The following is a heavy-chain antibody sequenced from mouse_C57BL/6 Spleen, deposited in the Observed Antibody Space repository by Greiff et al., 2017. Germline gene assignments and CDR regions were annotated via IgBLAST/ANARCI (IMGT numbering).Heavy chain of an antibody. CDR1: GYTFTSYW. CDR2: IYPGSGST. CDR3: ARSPSYYYGSSYRFAY. D-gene: IGHD1-1*01. J-gene: IGHJ3*01. V-gene: IGHV1-55*01. Sequence: QVQLQQPGAELVKPGASVKMSCKASGYTFTSYWITWVKQRPGQGLEWIGEIYPGSGSTNYNEKFKSKATLTVDTSSSTAYMQLSSLTSEDSAVYYCARSPSYYYGSSYRFAYWGQGTLVTVSA.